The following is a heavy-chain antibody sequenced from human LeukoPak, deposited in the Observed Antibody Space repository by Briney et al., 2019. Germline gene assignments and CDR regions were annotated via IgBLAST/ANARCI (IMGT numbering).Heavy chain of an antibody. J-gene: IGHJ6*03. CDR1: GFTFDDYG. Sequence: GGSLRLSCAASGFTFDDYGMSWVRQAPGKGLEWVSGINWNGGSTGYAGSVKGRFTISRDNAKNSLYLQMNSLRAEDTALYYCARAFPRSWYIGYYYYYYMDVWGKGTTVTVSS. V-gene: IGHV3-20*04. D-gene: IGHD6-13*01. CDR2: INWNGGST. CDR3: ARAFPRSWYIGYYYYYYMDV.